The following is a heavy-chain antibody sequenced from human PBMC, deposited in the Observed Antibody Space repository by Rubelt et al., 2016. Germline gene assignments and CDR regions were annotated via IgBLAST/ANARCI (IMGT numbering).Heavy chain of an antibody. J-gene: IGHJ4*02. CDR1: GFTFSGYW. CDR3: VRDRDVALDFDY. D-gene: IGHD2-15*01. V-gene: IGHV3-53*02. CDR2: IYAGGHT. Sequence: QLGMRGGGLVQPGGSLRLSCAASGFTFSGYWMHWVRQAPGKGLEWVSVIYAGGHTYYADSVKGRFTISRDNYKNTLYLQMDNLGAEDTAVYYCVRDRDVALDFDYWGQGTLVAVSS.